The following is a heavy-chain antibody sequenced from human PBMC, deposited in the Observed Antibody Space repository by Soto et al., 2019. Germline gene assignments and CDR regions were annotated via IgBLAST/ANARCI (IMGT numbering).Heavy chain of an antibody. CDR1: GGSISSYY. CDR2: SHYSGST. Sequence: SETLSLTCTVSGGSISSYYWSWIRQPPGGGLEWIGYSHYSGSTNYNPSLKSRVTISVDTSKNQFSLKLSSVTAADTAVYYCASIPLGYCSGGSCYEYPYYFGYWGQGTLVTVSS. D-gene: IGHD2-15*01. V-gene: IGHV4-59*01. CDR3: ASIPLGYCSGGSCYEYPYYFGY. J-gene: IGHJ4*02.